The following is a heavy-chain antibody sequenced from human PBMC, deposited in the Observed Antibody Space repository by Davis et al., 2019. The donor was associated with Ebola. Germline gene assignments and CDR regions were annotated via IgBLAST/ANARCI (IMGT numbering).Heavy chain of an antibody. CDR2: ISAYNGNT. Sequence: ASVKVSCKASGYTFTSHTITWVRQAPGQGLEWVGWISAYNGNTDYAQKLQGRVTMTTDTSTSTAYMELRSLRSDDTAVYYGARGAAAGFYWGQGTLVTVSS. V-gene: IGHV1-18*01. CDR3: ARGAAAGFY. D-gene: IGHD6-13*01. CDR1: GYTFTSHT. J-gene: IGHJ4*02.